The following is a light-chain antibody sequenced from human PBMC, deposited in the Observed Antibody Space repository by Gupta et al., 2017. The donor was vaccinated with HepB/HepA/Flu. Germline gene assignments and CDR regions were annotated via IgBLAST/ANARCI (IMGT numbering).Light chain of an antibody. CDR1: QSFTRGY. V-gene: IGKV3-20*01. J-gene: IGKJ4*01. CDR2: GAS. Sequence: EIVLTQSPGTLSLSPGERATLSCRASQSFTRGYLAWYQHKPGQAPRLLIYGASSRATGIPDRFSGSESGTDFTLTISRREQEDFAVYYCQHYDDSIPLSFGGGTKVEMK. CDR3: QHYDDSIPLS.